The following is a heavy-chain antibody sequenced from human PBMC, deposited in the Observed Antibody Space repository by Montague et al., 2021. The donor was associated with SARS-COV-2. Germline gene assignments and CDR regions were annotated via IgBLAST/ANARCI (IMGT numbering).Heavy chain of an antibody. Sequence: SETLSLTCTVSGGSISEYYWSWIHQPPGKGLEWIGYIYYSGSTKYNPFLESRVTVSVDRSKNQVSLKLSSVTAADTAVYYCARLLRSCTNGVCRTYYYYAMDVWGQGTTGTVSS. CDR1: GGSISEYY. D-gene: IGHD2-8*01. CDR3: ARLLRSCTNGVCRTYYYYAMDV. V-gene: IGHV4-59*01. CDR2: IYYSGST. J-gene: IGHJ6*02.